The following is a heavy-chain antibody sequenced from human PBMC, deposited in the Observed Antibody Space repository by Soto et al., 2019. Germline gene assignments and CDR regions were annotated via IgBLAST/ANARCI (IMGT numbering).Heavy chain of an antibody. CDR1: GFTFSSYG. D-gene: IGHD3-10*01. Sequence: PGGSLRLSCAASGFTFSSYGMHWVRQAPGKGLEWVAVISYDGSNKYYADSVKGRFTISRDNSKNTLYLQMNSLRAEDTAVYYCAKDRGRITMVRGAPYYYYYYGMDVWGQGTTVTVSS. CDR2: ISYDGSNK. CDR3: AKDRGRITMVRGAPYYYYYYGMDV. J-gene: IGHJ6*02. V-gene: IGHV3-30*18.